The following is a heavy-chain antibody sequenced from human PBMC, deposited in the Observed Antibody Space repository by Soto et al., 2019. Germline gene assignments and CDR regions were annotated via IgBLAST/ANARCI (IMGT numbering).Heavy chain of an antibody. Sequence: GSLRLSCAASGFTFSSYAMSWVRQAPGKGLEWVSAISGSGGSTYYADSVKGRFTISRDNSKNTLYLQMNSLRAEDTAVYYCARLAYSSTDYDILTGHYYADAFDIWGQGTMVTVSS. CDR3: ARLAYSSTDYDILTGHYYADAFDI. D-gene: IGHD3-9*01. V-gene: IGHV3-23*01. J-gene: IGHJ3*02. CDR1: GFTFSSYA. CDR2: ISGSGGST.